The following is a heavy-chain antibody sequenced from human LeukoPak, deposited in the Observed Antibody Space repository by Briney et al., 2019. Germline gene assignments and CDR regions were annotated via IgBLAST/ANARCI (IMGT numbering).Heavy chain of an antibody. V-gene: IGHV3-11*01. Sequence: GGSLRLSCAASGFTFSDYYMSWIRQSPGKGLEWVSYISSSGSTIYYADSVKGRFTISRDNAKHSMYLQMNSLRAEDTAVYYCARSSQQWLVRYWFDPWGQGTLVTVSS. D-gene: IGHD6-19*01. CDR2: ISSSGSTI. CDR3: ARSSQQWLVRYWFDP. J-gene: IGHJ5*02. CDR1: GFTFSDYY.